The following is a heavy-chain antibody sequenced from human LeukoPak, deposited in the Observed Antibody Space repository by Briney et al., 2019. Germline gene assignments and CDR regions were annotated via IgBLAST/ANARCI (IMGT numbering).Heavy chain of an antibody. Sequence: SETLSLTCTVSGGSISSGSYYRSWIRQPAGKGLEWIERVYTSGSTNYNPSLKSRVTISVDTSKNQFSLRLSSVTAADTAVYYCARVGPPDYYDSSGYRTAWGQGTLVTVSS. V-gene: IGHV4-61*02. D-gene: IGHD3-22*01. J-gene: IGHJ5*02. CDR2: VYTSGST. CDR3: ARVGPPDYYDSSGYRTA. CDR1: GGSISSGSYY.